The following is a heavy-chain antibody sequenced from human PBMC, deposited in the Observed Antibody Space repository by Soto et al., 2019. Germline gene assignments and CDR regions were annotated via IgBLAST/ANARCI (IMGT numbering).Heavy chain of an antibody. CDR3: ARVWGGAFDI. V-gene: IGHV4-59*01. CDR1: GGSISSYY. D-gene: IGHD3-10*01. Sequence: QVQLQESGPGLVKPSETLSLTCTVSGGSISSYYWSWIRQPPGKGLEWIGYIYYSGGTNYNPSLKSRVTISVDTSKHQFSPTLSSVTAADTAVYYCARVWGGAFDIWGQGTMVTVSS. J-gene: IGHJ3*02. CDR2: IYYSGGT.